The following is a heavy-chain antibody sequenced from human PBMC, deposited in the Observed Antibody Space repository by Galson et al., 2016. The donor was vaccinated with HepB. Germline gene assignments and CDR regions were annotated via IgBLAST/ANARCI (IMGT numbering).Heavy chain of an antibody. J-gene: IGHJ4*02. D-gene: IGHD3-22*01. Sequence: SLRLSCAASGFVFSNFGLSWVRQAPGKGLEWVASISTRRTTYYSDSVHGRFTISRDNSNNTLYLKMNGLRAEDTDVYYCAKERLLLRIFDHCGQGTLLTVSS. CDR2: ISTRRTT. V-gene: IGHV3-23*01. CDR1: GFVFSNFG. CDR3: AKERLLLRIFDH.